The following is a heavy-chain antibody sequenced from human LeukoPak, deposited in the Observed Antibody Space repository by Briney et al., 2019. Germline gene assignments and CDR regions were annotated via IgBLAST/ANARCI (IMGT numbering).Heavy chain of an antibody. D-gene: IGHD1-26*01. Sequence: GGSLRLSCAASGFTFSSYAMHWVRQAPGKGLEWVAVISYDGSNKYYADSVKGRFTISRDNSKNTLYLQMNSLRAEDTAVYYCAKRGAEVGATVAPGDYWGQGTLVTVSS. CDR1: GFTFSSYA. J-gene: IGHJ4*02. CDR2: ISYDGSNK. V-gene: IGHV3-30*04. CDR3: AKRGAEVGATVAPGDY.